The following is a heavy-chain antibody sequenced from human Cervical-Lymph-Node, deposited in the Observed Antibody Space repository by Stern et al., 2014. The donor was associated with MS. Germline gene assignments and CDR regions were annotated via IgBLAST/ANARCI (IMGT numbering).Heavy chain of an antibody. CDR1: GYTLTELS. CDR3: ATDRDDFRSGYSAPTKGYGLDV. V-gene: IGHV1-24*01. Sequence: VQLVESEAEVKKPGASVKVSCKVSGYTLTELSMHWVRQAPGKGLEWMGGFDPEDGEKIYAQKFQGRVTMTEDTSTDTAYMELSSLRSEDTAVYYCATDRDDFRSGYSAPTKGYGLDVWGQGTTVTVTS. D-gene: IGHD3-3*01. J-gene: IGHJ6*02. CDR2: FDPEDGEK.